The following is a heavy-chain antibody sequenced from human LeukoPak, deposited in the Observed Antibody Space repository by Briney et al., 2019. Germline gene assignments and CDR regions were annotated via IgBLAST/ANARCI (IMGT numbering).Heavy chain of an antibody. V-gene: IGHV4-38-2*02. CDR1: GYSISSGYY. D-gene: IGHD1-26*01. CDR3: ARAAHRARRAARHATNWFDP. CDR2: IYHSGST. J-gene: IGHJ5*02. Sequence: SETLSLTCTVSGYSISSGYYWGWIRQPPGKGLEWIGSIYHSGSTYYNPSLKSRVTISVDTSKNQFSLKLSSVTAADTAVYYCARAAHRARRAARHATNWFDPWGQGTLVTVSS.